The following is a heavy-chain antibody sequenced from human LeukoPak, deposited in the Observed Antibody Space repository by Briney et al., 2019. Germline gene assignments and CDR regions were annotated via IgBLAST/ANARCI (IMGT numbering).Heavy chain of an antibody. Sequence: GGSLRLSCAASGFTFSSYGMHWVRQAPGKGLEWVAVIWYDGSNKYYADSAKGRFTISRDNSKNTLYLQMNSLRAEDTAVYYCARDSWFGHYRFDYWGQETLVTVSS. CDR1: GFTFSSYG. CDR3: ARDSWFGHYRFDY. V-gene: IGHV3-33*01. CDR2: IWYDGSNK. D-gene: IGHD3-10*01. J-gene: IGHJ4*02.